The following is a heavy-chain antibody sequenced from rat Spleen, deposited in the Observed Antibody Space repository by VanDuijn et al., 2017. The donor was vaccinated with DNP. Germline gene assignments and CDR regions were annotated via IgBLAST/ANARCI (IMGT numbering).Heavy chain of an antibody. Sequence: QVQLKESGPGLVQPSQTLSLTCTVSGFSLTRYGVSWVRQPPGKGLEWIAAISSGEKTYYNPALKSRLSISRDTSKSQVFLKMNSLQTEDTAIYFCTRVLYNGYQRHYWSFDFWGPGTMVTVSS. CDR1: GFSLTRYG. J-gene: IGHJ1*01. V-gene: IGHV2S12*01. D-gene: IGHD1-6*01. CDR3: TRVLYNGYQRHYWSFDF. CDR2: ISSGEKT.